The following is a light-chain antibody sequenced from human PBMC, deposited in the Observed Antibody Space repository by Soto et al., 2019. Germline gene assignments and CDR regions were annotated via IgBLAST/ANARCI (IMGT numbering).Light chain of an antibody. CDR2: EAS. CDR1: QNIGGW. CDR3: QKHNDYAT. V-gene: IGKV1-5*01. J-gene: IGKJ2*01. Sequence: DFQMTQSPPTLSASVGDTVTLTCRASQNIGGWLAWYQQRPGKAPKLLIYEASTLASGVPSRLTGSGSGTHFTLTIDGLQPDDAATYYCQKHNDYATLGQGTKADIK.